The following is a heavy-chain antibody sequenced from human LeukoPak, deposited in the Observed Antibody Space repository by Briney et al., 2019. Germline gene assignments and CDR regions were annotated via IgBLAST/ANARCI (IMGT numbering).Heavy chain of an antibody. CDR1: GFTFSSYS. CDR3: AEGEHCSSTSCYMHYYCYYMDV. Sequence: GGSMRLSCAASGFTFSSYSMNWVRQAPGKGLEWVSAISGSGGSTYYADSVKGRFTISRDNSKNTLYLQMNSLRAEDTAVYYCAEGEHCSSTSCYMHYYCYYMDVWGKGTTVTVSS. J-gene: IGHJ6*03. V-gene: IGHV3-23*01. D-gene: IGHD2-2*02. CDR2: ISGSGGST.